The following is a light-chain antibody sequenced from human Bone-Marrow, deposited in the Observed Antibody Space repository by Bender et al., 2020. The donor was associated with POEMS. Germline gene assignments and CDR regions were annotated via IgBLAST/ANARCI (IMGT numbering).Light chain of an antibody. CDR3: QVWDTSDQCV. J-gene: IGLJ1*01. Sequence: SYGLTQPPSVSVSPGHTANITCSGDQLGDKYACWYQQKPGQAPVLVVYDDSNRPSGIPERFSGFNSGNTATLTISSVEAGDEADYYCQVWDTSDQCVFGPGTKVTVL. CDR2: DDS. CDR1: QLGDKY. V-gene: IGLV3-1*01.